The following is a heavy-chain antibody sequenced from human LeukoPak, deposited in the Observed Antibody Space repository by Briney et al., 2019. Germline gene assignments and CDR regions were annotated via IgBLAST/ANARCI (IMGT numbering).Heavy chain of an antibody. J-gene: IGHJ4*02. V-gene: IGHV4-39*01. CDR1: GGSISSSTYY. Sequence: SETLSLTCTVSGGSISSSTYYWGWIRQPPGKGLEWIGSLYSSGSTYYNPSLKSRVTISVDTSKNQFSLKLSSVTAADTAVYYCARLPNYYDSSGYIYWGQGTLVTVSS. D-gene: IGHD3-22*01. CDR3: ARLPNYYDSSGYIY. CDR2: LYSSGST.